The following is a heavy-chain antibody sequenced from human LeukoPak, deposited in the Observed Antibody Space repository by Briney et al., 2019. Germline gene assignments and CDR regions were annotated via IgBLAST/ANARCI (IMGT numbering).Heavy chain of an antibody. D-gene: IGHD3-22*01. J-gene: IGHJ3*02. Sequence: GGSLRLSCAASGFTFSSYGMHWVRQALGRGLEWVALIWYDGRNKYYADSVKGRFTISRDNSKNTLSLQLNSLRDEDTAVYYCARDGGSSGYYDALDIWGQGTMVTVSA. CDR1: GFTFSSYG. CDR3: ARDGGSSGYYDALDI. CDR2: IWYDGRNK. V-gene: IGHV3-33*01.